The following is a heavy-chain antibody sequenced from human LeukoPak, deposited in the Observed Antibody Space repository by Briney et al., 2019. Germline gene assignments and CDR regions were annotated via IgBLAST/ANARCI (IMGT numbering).Heavy chain of an antibody. CDR2: IYNGGGT. V-gene: IGHV4-59*08. Sequence: PSETLSLTCIVSGASTSRFYWSWIRQPPGKGLEWIGYIYNGGGTKYNPSLKSRVTISVETSKNQFSLKLTSLTAADTATYYCAQTTGWPGFDYWGQGALVTVSS. J-gene: IGHJ4*02. CDR1: GASTSRFY. D-gene: IGHD6-19*01. CDR3: AQTTGWPGFDY.